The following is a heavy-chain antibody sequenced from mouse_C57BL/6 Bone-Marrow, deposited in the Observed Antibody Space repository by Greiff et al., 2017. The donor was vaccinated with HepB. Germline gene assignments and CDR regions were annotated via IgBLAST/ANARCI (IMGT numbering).Heavy chain of an antibody. D-gene: IGHD1-1*01. CDR3: ARAATLVAYDY. V-gene: IGHV1-69*01. CDR1: GYTFTSYW. CDR2: IDPSDSYT. Sequence: QVQLQQPGAELVMPGASVKLSCKASGYTFTSYWMHWVKQRPGQGLEWIGEIDPSDSYTNYNQKFKGKSTLTVDKSSSTAYMQLSSLTSENSAVYYCARAATLVAYDYWGQGTTLTVSS. J-gene: IGHJ2*01.